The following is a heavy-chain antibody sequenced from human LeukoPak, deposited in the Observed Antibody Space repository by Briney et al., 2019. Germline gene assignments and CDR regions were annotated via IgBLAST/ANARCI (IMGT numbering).Heavy chain of an antibody. V-gene: IGHV4-34*01. D-gene: IGHD3-10*01. Sequence: SETLSLTCAVYGGSFSGNYWTWIRQPPGKGLEWIGEINRGGDTNYNPSLKSRATILTDTSKNQFSLKLSSVTAADTAVYYCARGYASGSYYSYWGQGTLVTVSS. CDR1: GGSFSGNY. CDR3: ARGYASGSYYSY. J-gene: IGHJ4*02. CDR2: INRGGDT.